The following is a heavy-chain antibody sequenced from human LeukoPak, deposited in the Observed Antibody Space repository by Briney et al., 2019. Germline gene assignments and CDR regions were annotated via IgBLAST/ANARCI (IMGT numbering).Heavy chain of an antibody. D-gene: IGHD6-13*01. J-gene: IGHJ3*02. CDR3: ARRSAAAGIDAFDI. V-gene: IGHV3-13*01. Sequence: GGSLRLSSAASGFTPRNYDMHWVRHPTGKGLEWVSAMGTGDDTYFSGSVKGRFTGVRENAKNTVYLQMNSLRAGDTAMYYCARRSAAAGIDAFDIWGQGTMVIVSS. CDR1: GFTPRNYD. CDR2: MGTGDDT.